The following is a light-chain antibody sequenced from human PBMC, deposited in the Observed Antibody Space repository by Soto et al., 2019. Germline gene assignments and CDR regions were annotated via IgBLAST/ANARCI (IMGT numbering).Light chain of an antibody. V-gene: IGKV2-30*01. CDR3: VQGIHWPLT. CDR2: TVS. J-gene: IGKJ2*01. Sequence: DVVMTQSPLSLPVTLGQPASISCRSSQSLVSSDGHTYLIWLQQRPGQSPRRLIYTVSNRDCGVPDRFSRIGSGTDFTLKIRRVEAEDVGVYYFVQGIHWPLTFGQGTRLEIK. CDR1: QSLVSSDGHTY.